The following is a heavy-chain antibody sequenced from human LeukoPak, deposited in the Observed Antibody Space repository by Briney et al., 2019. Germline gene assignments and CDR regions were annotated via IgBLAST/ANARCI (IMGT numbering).Heavy chain of an antibody. CDR1: GFTFSSYA. Sequence: GGSLRLSCAASGFTFSSYAMSWVRQAPGKGLEWISAISGSGGSTYYADSVKGRFTISRDNSKNTLHLQMNSLRAEDTAVYYCAKSYYYGLSDYWGQGTLVTVSS. D-gene: IGHD3-10*01. V-gene: IGHV3-23*01. CDR3: AKSYYYGLSDY. J-gene: IGHJ4*02. CDR2: ISGSGGST.